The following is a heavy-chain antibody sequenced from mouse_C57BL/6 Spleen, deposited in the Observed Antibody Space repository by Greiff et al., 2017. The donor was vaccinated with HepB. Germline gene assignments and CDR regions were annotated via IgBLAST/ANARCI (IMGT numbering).Heavy chain of an antibody. CDR3: TRERELYDGYYLYAMDY. V-gene: IGHV5-9-1*02. J-gene: IGHJ4*01. CDR1: GFTFSSYA. D-gene: IGHD2-3*01. Sequence: EVKLMESGEGLVKPGGSLKLSCAASGFTFSSYAMSWVRQTPEKRLEWVAYISSGGDYIYYADTVKGRFTISRDNARNTLYLQMSSLKSEDTAMYYCTRERELYDGYYLYAMDYWGQGTSVTVSS. CDR2: ISSGGDYI.